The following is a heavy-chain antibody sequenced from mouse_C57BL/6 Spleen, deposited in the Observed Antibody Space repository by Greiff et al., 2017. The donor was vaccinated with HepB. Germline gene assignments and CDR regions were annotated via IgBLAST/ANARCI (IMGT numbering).Heavy chain of an antibody. J-gene: IGHJ4*01. Sequence: EVQLQQSGPVLVKPGASVKMSCKASGYTFTDYYMNWVKQSHGKSLEWIGVINPYNGGTSYNQKFKGKATLTVDKSSSTAYMEHNSLTSEDSAVYYCARIGWDRGRAMDYWGQGTSVTVSS. D-gene: IGHD3-3*01. CDR1: GYTFTDYY. CDR2: INPYNGGT. CDR3: ARIGWDRGRAMDY. V-gene: IGHV1-19*01.